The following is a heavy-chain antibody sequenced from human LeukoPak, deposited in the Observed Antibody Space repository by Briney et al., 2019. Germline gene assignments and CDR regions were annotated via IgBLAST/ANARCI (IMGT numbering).Heavy chain of an antibody. CDR2: INPNSGGT. CDR1: GYTFTGYY. Sequence: ASVKVSCKASGYTFTGYYMHWVRQAPGQGLEWMGRINPNSGGTNYAQKFQGRVTMTRDTSISTAYMELSRLRSDDTAVYYCAREYSGSNWWFDPWGQGTLVTVSS. D-gene: IGHD1-26*01. J-gene: IGHJ5*02. CDR3: AREYSGSNWWFDP. V-gene: IGHV1-2*06.